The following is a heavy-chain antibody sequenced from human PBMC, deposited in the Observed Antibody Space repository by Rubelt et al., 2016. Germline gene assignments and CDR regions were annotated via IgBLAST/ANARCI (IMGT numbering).Heavy chain of an antibody. CDR2: IIPILGTA. V-gene: IGHV1-69*08. J-gene: IGHJ4*02. Sequence: INWVRQAPGQGLEWMGRIIPILGTANYAQEFQGRVTITADKSTSTAYMELSSLRSEDTAVYYCARGPTAAPYYFDYWGQGTLVTVSS. CDR3: ARGPTAAPYYFDY. D-gene: IGHD6-13*01.